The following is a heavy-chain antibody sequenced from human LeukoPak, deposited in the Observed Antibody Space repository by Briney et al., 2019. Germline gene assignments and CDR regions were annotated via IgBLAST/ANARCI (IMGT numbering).Heavy chain of an antibody. D-gene: IGHD3-3*01. CDR3: ARGNYYDFWSGYPYFDY. J-gene: IGHJ4*02. CDR1: GYTFTSYG. V-gene: IGHV1-18*01. CDR2: ISAYNGNT. Sequence: ASVKVSCKASGYTFTSYGISWVRQAPGQGLEWMGWISAYNGNTNYAQKLQGRVTMTTDTSTSTAYMELSSLRAEDTAVYYCARGNYYDFWSGYPYFDYWGQGTLVTVSS.